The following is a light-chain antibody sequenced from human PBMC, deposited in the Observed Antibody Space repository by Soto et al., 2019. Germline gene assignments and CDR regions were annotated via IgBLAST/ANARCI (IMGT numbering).Light chain of an antibody. Sequence: QSVLTQPASVSGSPGQSITISCTGTSSDVGGYNYVSWYQQHPGKAPKLVIYEVTKRPSGVSNRFSGSKTGNTASLTISGLQAEDEADYYCFSHRGGDSHVFGTGTKVTVL. CDR3: FSHRGGDSHV. J-gene: IGLJ1*01. CDR1: SSDVGGYNY. V-gene: IGLV2-14*01. CDR2: EVT.